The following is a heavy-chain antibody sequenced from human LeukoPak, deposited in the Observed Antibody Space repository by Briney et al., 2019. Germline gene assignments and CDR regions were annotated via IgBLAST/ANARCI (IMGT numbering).Heavy chain of an antibody. V-gene: IGHV3-30*02. Sequence: PGGSLRLSCAASGFTFSSYGMHWVRQAPGKGLEWVAFIRYDGSNKYYEDSVKGRFTISRDNSKNTLYLQMNSLRAEDTAVYYCAKGGRNCSSTSCYRGREYYYYYYYMDVWGKGTTVTVSS. J-gene: IGHJ6*03. D-gene: IGHD2-2*02. CDR3: AKGGRNCSSTSCYRGREYYYYYYYMDV. CDR1: GFTFSSYG. CDR2: IRYDGSNK.